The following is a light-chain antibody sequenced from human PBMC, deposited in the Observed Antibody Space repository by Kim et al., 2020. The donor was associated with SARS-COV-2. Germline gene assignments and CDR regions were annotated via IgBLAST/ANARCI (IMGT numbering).Light chain of an antibody. CDR2: QDS. V-gene: IGLV3-1*01. CDR1: KLGDKY. CDR3: QAWDSSTYV. J-gene: IGLJ1*01. Sequence: SYELTQPPSVSVSPGQTASITCFGDKLGDKYACWYQQKPGQSPVLVIYQDSKRPSGIPERFSGSNYGNTATLTISGTQAMDEADYYCQAWDSSTYVFGTGTRSPS.